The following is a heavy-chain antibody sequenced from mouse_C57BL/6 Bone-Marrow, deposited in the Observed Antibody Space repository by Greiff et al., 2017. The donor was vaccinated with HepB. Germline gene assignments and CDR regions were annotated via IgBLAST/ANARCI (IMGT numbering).Heavy chain of an antibody. CDR3: AILYYGNSVWAY. CDR1: GYTFNSYW. V-gene: IGHV1-64*01. D-gene: IGHD2-1*01. CDR2: IHPNSGST. J-gene: IGHJ3*01. Sequence: VQLQQPGAELVKPGASVKLSCKASGYTFNSYWMHWVKQRPGQGLEWIGMIHPNSGSTNYNEKFKSKATLTVDKSSSTAYMQLSSLTSEDSAVYYCAILYYGNSVWAYWGQGTLVTVSA.